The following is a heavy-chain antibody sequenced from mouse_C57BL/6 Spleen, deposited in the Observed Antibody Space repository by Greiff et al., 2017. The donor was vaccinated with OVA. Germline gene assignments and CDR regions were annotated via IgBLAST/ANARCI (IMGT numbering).Heavy chain of an antibody. CDR2: IDPETGGT. CDR3: IRRLRRYAMDY. Sequence: VQLVESGAELVRPGASVTLSCKASGYTFTDYEMHWVKQTPVHGLEWIGAIDPETGGTAYNQKFKGKAILTADKSSSTAYMELRSLTSEDSAVYYCIRRLRRYAMDYWGQGTSVTVSS. J-gene: IGHJ4*01. D-gene: IGHD1-1*01. V-gene: IGHV1-15*01. CDR1: GYTFTDYE.